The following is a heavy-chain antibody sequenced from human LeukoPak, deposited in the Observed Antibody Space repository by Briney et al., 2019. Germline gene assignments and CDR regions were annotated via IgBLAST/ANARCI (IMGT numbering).Heavy chain of an antibody. CDR2: ISGSGSST. Sequence: GGSLRLSCAASGFTFSSYAMSWVRQAPGKGLGWVSAISGSGSSTYYADSVKGRFTISRDNAKNSLYLQMNSLRAEDTAVYYCASVVSQIVVVPAANDYWGQGTLVTVSS. J-gene: IGHJ4*02. D-gene: IGHD2-2*01. CDR3: ASVVSQIVVVPAANDY. V-gene: IGHV3-23*01. CDR1: GFTFSSYA.